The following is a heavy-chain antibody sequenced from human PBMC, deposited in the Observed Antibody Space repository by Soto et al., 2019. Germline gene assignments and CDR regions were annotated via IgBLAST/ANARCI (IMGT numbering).Heavy chain of an antibody. J-gene: IGHJ6*02. Sequence: PSETLSLTCTVSGGSISSGGYYWSWIRQHPGKGLEWIGYIYYSGSTYYNPSLKSRVTISVDTSKNQFSLKLSSVTAADTAVYYCARGIAARPVYYYYGMDVWGQGPRSPSP. CDR3: ARGIAARPVYYYYGMDV. D-gene: IGHD6-6*01. CDR2: IYYSGST. CDR1: GGSISSGGYY. V-gene: IGHV4-31*03.